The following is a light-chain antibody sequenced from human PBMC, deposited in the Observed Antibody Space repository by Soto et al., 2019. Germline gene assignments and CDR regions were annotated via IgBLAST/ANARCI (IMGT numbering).Light chain of an antibody. CDR1: QSISSW. J-gene: IGKJ5*01. CDR2: DAS. CDR3: QQARSFPVP. V-gene: IGKV1-5*01. Sequence: IQMTHSPATLSASVGARVPITCRARQSISSWLAWYQQNPGKAPKLLIYDASTLESGVPSRFTGRGSGTEFTLTISSLQPEDFATYYCQQARSFPVPFGQGTRLEI.